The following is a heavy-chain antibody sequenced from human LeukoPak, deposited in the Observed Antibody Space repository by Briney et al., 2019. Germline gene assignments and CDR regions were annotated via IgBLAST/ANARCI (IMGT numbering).Heavy chain of an antibody. D-gene: IGHD2-2*01. J-gene: IGHJ3*02. CDR3: ARPSAAKTPPDAFDI. Sequence: FQGRVTITRDTSASTAYMELSSLRSEDTAVYYCARPSAAKTPPDAFDIWGQGTMVTVSS. V-gene: IGHV1-3*01.